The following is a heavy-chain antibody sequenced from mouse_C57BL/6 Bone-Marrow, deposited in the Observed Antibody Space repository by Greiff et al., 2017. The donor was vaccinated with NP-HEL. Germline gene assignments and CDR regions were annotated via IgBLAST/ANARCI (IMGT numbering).Heavy chain of an antibody. CDR2: IYPGSGST. D-gene: IGHD3-2*01. V-gene: IGHV1-55*01. CDR3: ARDSPYAMDY. CDR1: GYTFTSYW. J-gene: IGHJ4*01. Sequence: QVQLKESGAELVKPGASVKMSCKASGYTFTSYWITWVKQRPGQGLEWIGDIYPGSGSTNYNEKFKSKATLTVDTSSSTAYMQLSSLTSEDSAVYYSARDSPYAMDYWGQGTSVTVSS.